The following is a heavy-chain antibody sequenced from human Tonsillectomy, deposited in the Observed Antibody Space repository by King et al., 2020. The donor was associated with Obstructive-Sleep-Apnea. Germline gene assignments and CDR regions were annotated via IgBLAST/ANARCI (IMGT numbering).Heavy chain of an antibody. Sequence: VQLVESGGGLVQPGRSLRLSCAASGFTFDDYAMHWVRQAPGKGLEWVSGISWNSGSIGYADSVKSRFTISRDNAKNCLYLQMNSLRAEDTAFYYCAKDKNYYYGSGSAYNFYYYYGLDVWGQGTTVTVSS. V-gene: IGHV3-9*01. CDR1: GFTFDDYA. D-gene: IGHD3-10*01. CDR2: ISWNSGSI. CDR3: AKDKNYYYGSGSAYNFYYYYGLDV. J-gene: IGHJ6*02.